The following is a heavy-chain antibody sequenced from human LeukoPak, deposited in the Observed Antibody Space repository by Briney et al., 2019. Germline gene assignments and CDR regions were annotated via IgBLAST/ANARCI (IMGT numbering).Heavy chain of an antibody. J-gene: IGHJ6*03. D-gene: IGHD2-2*01. CDR2: IIPIFGTA. V-gene: IGHV1-69*13. CDR3: ARAPLGYCSSTSCYQKTYYYYYMDV. CDR1: GYTFTGYY. Sequence: SVKVSCKASGYTFTGYYMHWVRQAPGQGLEWMGGIIPIFGTANYAQKFQGRVTITADESTSTAYMELSSLRSEDTAVYYCARAPLGYCSSTSCYQKTYYYYYMDVWGKGTTVTISS.